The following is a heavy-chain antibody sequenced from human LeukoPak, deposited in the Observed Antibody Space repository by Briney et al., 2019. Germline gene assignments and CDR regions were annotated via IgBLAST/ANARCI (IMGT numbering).Heavy chain of an antibody. J-gene: IGHJ6*03. Sequence: SETLSLTCTVSGGSISDYYWSWIRQPAGKGLEWIGRIYTSGSSNYNPSLKSRVTMSVDTSKNRFSLKLSSVTAADTAVYYCARVVVVTAAREAYYYYYYMDVWGKGTTVTISS. CDR3: ARVVVVTAAREAYYYYYYMDV. D-gene: IGHD2-21*02. CDR2: IYTSGSS. V-gene: IGHV4-4*07. CDR1: GGSISDYY.